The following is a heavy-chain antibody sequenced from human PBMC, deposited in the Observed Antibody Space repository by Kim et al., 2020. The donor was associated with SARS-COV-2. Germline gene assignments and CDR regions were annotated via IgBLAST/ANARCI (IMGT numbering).Heavy chain of an antibody. CDR2: IYYSGST. Sequence: SETLSLTCTVSGGSISSSSYYWGWIRQPPGKGLEWIGSIYYSGSTYYNPSLKSRVTISVDTSKNQFSLKLSSVTAADTAVYYCASLYYDILTGQYYFDYWGQGTLVTVSS. J-gene: IGHJ4*02. CDR3: ASLYYDILTGQYYFDY. V-gene: IGHV4-39*01. D-gene: IGHD3-9*01. CDR1: GGSISSSSYY.